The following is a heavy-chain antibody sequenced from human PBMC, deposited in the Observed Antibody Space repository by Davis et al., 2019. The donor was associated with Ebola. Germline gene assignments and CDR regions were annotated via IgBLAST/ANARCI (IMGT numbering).Heavy chain of an antibody. Sequence: ASVKVSCKASGYTFTGYYMHWVRQAPGQGLEWMGIINPSGGSTTYAQKFQGRVTMTRDTSTSTVYMELRSLRSDDTAVYYCARALVWAATPDDYWGQGTLVTVSS. CDR1: GYTFTGYY. J-gene: IGHJ4*02. CDR2: INPSGGST. D-gene: IGHD2-15*01. CDR3: ARALVWAATPDDY. V-gene: IGHV1-46*01.